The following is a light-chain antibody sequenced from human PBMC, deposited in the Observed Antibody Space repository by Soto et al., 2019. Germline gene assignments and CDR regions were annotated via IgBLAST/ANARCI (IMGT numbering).Light chain of an antibody. J-gene: IGKJ2*01. V-gene: IGKV1-39*01. CDR3: QQSYNSPKYT. CDR1: QSIAYY. Sequence: DIHMIQSPSSLSASVGDRVGITCRASQSIAYYLNWFQQKPGKAPKLLIYAASSLQSGVPSRFSGSRSRTHLTLTISTLQPEDSATYYCQQSYNSPKYTFGQGTK. CDR2: AAS.